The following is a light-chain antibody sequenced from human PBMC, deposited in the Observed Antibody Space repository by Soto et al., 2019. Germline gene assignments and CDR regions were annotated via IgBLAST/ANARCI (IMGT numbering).Light chain of an antibody. CDR3: LQHKSYPRT. CDR2: SAN. CDR1: QDISNF. J-gene: IGKJ1*01. V-gene: IGKV1-17*03. Sequence: DIQMTQSPSDMSASVGDRVTITCRASQDISNFLVWFQQRPGKVPKRLMYSANRLESGVPSRFSGSGSGTEFTLTISSLQPEDFVTYYCLQHKSYPRTFGQGTKVEIK.